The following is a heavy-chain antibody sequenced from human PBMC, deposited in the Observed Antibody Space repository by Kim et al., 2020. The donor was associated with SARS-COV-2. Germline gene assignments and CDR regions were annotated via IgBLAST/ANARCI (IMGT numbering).Heavy chain of an antibody. V-gene: IGHV4-59*11. J-gene: IGHJ4*02. CDR3: SRASGTWFGGVAQDN. CDR1: GDSISSHY. Sequence: SETLSLTCSVSGDSISSHYWTWIRQPPGKGLEYIGYIHYSGSTDYSPSLKSRVTISRDTSKNQFSLSLTSVTAADTAIYYCSRASGTWFGGVAQDNGGQGTLVTVST. CDR2: IHYSGST. D-gene: IGHD3-10*01.